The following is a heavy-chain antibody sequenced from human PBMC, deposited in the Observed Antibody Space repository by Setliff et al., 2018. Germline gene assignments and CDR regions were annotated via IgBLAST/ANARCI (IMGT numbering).Heavy chain of an antibody. Sequence: PGGSLRLSCAASGFTFHDYAMHWVRQAPGKGLEWVSGITGNSDRIAYADSVKGRFTISRDNSKNTLYLQMNSLRAEDTAVYYCAKRDYYDSSGIEPYWGQGTLVTVSS. J-gene: IGHJ4*02. CDR3: AKRDYYDSSGIEPY. D-gene: IGHD3-22*01. CDR2: ITGNSDRI. CDR1: GFTFHDYA. V-gene: IGHV3-9*01.